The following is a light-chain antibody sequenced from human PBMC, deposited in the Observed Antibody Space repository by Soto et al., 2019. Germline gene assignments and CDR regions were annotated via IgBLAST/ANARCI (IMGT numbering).Light chain of an antibody. CDR1: QSVISTY. CDR3: QQYGSSGT. J-gene: IGKJ1*01. Sequence: EIVLTQSPGTLSLSPGERASLSFSASQSVISTYLAWYQQKPGQAPRLLIYGASSRATGIPDRFSGSGSGTDFTLTISRLEPEDFAVYYCQQYGSSGTFGQGTKVDI. V-gene: IGKV3-20*01. CDR2: GAS.